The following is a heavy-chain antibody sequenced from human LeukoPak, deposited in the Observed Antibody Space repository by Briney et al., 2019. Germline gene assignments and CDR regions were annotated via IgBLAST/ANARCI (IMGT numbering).Heavy chain of an antibody. CDR3: ASSIVGATTFGAFDI. V-gene: IGHV3-23*01. CDR1: GFSFSSYA. D-gene: IGHD1-26*01. J-gene: IGHJ3*02. CDR2: ISGSGGST. Sequence: GGSLRLSCAASGFSFSSYAMSWVRQAPGKGLEWVSTISGSGGSTYYTDSVKGRFTISRDNSKNTLYLQMNSLRAEDTAVYYCASSIVGATTFGAFDIWGQGTMVTVSS.